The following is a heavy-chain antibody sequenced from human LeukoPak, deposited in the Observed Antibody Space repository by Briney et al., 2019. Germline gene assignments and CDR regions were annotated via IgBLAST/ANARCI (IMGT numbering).Heavy chain of an antibody. CDR1: GGSISSYY. Sequence: PSETLSLTCTFPGGSISSYYWSWIRQPAGKGLEWIGRIHNSGSTNYNPSLKSRVTMSVDTSKNQFSLKLSSVTAADTAVYYCARDTYYYDSSAYSSAADYWGQGTLVTVSS. V-gene: IGHV4-4*07. CDR2: IHNSGST. D-gene: IGHD3-22*01. CDR3: ARDTYYYDSSAYSSAADY. J-gene: IGHJ4*02.